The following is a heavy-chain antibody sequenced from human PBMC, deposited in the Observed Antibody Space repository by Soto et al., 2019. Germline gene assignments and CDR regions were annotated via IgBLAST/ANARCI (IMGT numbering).Heavy chain of an antibody. CDR1: GVSFSGYY. CDR3: ARGRTGDHVWLDP. D-gene: IGHD7-27*01. V-gene: IGHV4-34*01. Sequence: SETLSLTCAVYGVSFSGYYWSWIRQPPGKGLEWIGEINHSGSTNYNPSLKSRVTISVDTSKNQFSLKLSSVTAADTAVYYCARGRTGDHVWLDPWGQGTLVT. CDR2: INHSGST. J-gene: IGHJ5*02.